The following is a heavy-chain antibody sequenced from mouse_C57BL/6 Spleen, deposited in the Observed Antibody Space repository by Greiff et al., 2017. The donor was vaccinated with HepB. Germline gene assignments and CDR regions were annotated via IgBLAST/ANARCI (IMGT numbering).Heavy chain of an antibody. D-gene: IGHD6-1*01. CDR3: ARHGGSQFAY. CDR1: GFTFSSYG. J-gene: IGHJ3*01. V-gene: IGHV5-6*01. Sequence: EVKLVESGGELVKPGGSLKLSCAASGFTFSSYGMSWVRQTPDKRLEWVATISSGGSYTYYPDSVKGRFTISRDNAKNTLYLQMSSLKSEDTAMYYCARHGGSQFAYWGQGTLVTVSA. CDR2: ISSGGSYT.